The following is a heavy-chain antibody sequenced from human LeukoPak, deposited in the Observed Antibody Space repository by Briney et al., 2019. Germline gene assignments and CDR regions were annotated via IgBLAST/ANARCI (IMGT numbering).Heavy chain of an antibody. Sequence: MTSETLSLTCTVSGGSISSYYWSWIRQPAGKGLEWIGRIYTSGSTNYNPSLKSRVTMSVDTSKNQFSLKLGSVTAADTAVYYCARCRPRYSSNHYYYYMDVWGKGTTVTVSS. CDR2: IYTSGST. D-gene: IGHD6-13*01. CDR1: GGSISSYY. CDR3: ARCRPRYSSNHYYYYMDV. J-gene: IGHJ6*03. V-gene: IGHV4-4*07.